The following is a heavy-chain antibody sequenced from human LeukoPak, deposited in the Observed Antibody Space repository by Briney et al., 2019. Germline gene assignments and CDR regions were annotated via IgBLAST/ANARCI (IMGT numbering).Heavy chain of an antibody. D-gene: IGHD3-9*01. Sequence: GGSLRLSCEASGFTFSNYWMHWVRQAPGKGLVWVSRINSDGSSTTYADSVKGRFTISRDNGQNTLYLQMNSLRAEDTAVHYCARDITVLRYFDWLPKGNYYYYGMDVWGQGTTVTVSS. CDR2: INSDGSST. V-gene: IGHV3-74*01. CDR3: ARDITVLRYFDWLPKGNYYYYGMDV. J-gene: IGHJ6*02. CDR1: GFTFSNYW.